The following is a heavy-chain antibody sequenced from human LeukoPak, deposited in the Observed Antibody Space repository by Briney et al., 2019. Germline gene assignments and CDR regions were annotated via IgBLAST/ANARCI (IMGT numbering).Heavy chain of an antibody. Sequence: GGSLRLSCTASGFSFGNYVMTWVRQAPGKGLEWVSSPSSSGDTTYYADSVKGRFTLSRDNSKNTLDLQMKSLRAADTGVYYCARTNVPLMLYAPPDSWGQGTLVTVSS. CDR2: PSSSGDTT. CDR3: ARTNVPLMLYAPPDS. J-gene: IGHJ4*02. D-gene: IGHD2-8*01. CDR1: GFSFGNYV. V-gene: IGHV3-23*01.